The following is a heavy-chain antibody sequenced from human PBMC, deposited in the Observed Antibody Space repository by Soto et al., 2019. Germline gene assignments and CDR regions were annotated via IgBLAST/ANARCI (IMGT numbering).Heavy chain of an antibody. CDR1: GGSFSGYY. Sequence: QVQLQQWGAGLLKPSETLSLTCAVYGGSFSGYYWSWIRQPPGKGLEWIGEINHSGSTNYNPSLKSRVTISVETSKNQFSLKLSSVTAADTAVYYCARGGSSWYRDWFDPWGQGTLVTVSS. V-gene: IGHV4-34*01. CDR3: ARGGSSWYRDWFDP. D-gene: IGHD6-13*01. J-gene: IGHJ5*02. CDR2: INHSGST.